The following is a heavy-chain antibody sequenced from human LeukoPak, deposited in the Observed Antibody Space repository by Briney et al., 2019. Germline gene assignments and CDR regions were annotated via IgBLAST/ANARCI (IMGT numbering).Heavy chain of an antibody. CDR2: IIPIFGTA. Sequence: SVKVSCKASGGTFSSYAISWVRQAPGQGLEWMGGIIPIFGTANYAQKFQGRVTITADKSTSTAYMELSSLRSEDTAVYYCARDRGSGSYPGYWGQGTLVTVSS. J-gene: IGHJ4*02. V-gene: IGHV1-69*06. CDR3: ARDRGSGSYPGY. D-gene: IGHD3-10*01. CDR1: GGTFSSYA.